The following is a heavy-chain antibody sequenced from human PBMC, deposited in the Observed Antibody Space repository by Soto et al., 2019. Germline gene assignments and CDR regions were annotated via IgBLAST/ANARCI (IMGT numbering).Heavy chain of an antibody. D-gene: IGHD4-17*01. CDR1: GFTLSRYG. CDR2: IWYDGSNK. J-gene: IGHJ3*01. V-gene: IGHV3-33*01. CDR3: ARGDDGGNSHAFDL. Sequence: QVQLVESGGGVVQPGRSLRLSCAASGFTLSRYGMHWVRQAPGKGLEWVAIIWYDGSNKYYADSVRGRFTISRDNSKNTLYLQMNSLRAEDTAVYYCARGDDGGNSHAFDLWGQGTMVTVSS.